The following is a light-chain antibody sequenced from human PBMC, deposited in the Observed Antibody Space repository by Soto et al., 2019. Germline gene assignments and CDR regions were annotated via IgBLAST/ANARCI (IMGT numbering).Light chain of an antibody. V-gene: IGLV2-14*01. CDR3: SSDTSSSTLVV. CDR1: SSDVGGYNY. Sequence: QSALTQPASVSGSPGQSITISCTGTSSDVGGYNYVSWYQQHPGKAPKLMIYDVSNRPSGVSNRFSGSKSGNTASLTISGLQAEDEAEYYSSSDTSSSTLVVFGGGTKVTVL. CDR2: DVS. J-gene: IGLJ2*01.